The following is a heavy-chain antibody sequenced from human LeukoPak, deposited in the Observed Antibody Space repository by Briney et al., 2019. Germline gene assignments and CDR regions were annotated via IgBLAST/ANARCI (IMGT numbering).Heavy chain of an antibody. CDR2: IYYSGST. J-gene: IGHJ4*02. CDR3: ARHGLPPLWFGELLLSSYFDY. D-gene: IGHD3-10*01. Sequence: SETLSLTCTVSGGSISSYYWSWIRQPPGKGLEWIGYIYYSGSTNYNPSLKSRVTIAVDTSKNQFSLKLSSVTAADTAVYYCARHGLPPLWFGELLLSSYFDYWGQGTLVTVSS. CDR1: GGSISSYY. V-gene: IGHV4-59*08.